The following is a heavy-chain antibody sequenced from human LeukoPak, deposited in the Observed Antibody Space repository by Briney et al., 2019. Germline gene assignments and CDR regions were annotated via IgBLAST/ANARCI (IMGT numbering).Heavy chain of an antibody. CDR3: ARGKNSDFWSGYPYFDY. CDR2: INHSGST. Sequence: SETLSLTCAVYGGSFSGYYWSWIRQPPGKGLEWIGEINHSGSTNYNPSLKSRVTISVDTSKNQFSLKLSSVTAADTAVYYCARGKNSDFWSGYPYFDYWGQGTLVTVSS. J-gene: IGHJ4*02. D-gene: IGHD3-3*01. CDR1: GGSFSGYY. V-gene: IGHV4-34*01.